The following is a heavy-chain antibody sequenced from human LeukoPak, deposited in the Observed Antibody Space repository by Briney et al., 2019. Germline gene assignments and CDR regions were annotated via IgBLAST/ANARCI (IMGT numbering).Heavy chain of an antibody. V-gene: IGHV3-23*01. CDR1: GFTFSRYG. D-gene: IGHD5-24*01. Sequence: GGSLRLSCAASGFTFSRYGMSWVRQAPGKGLEWVSGIRGSGTGTYYADSVKGRFTISRDNYRNTLDLQMNSLRADDTAIYYCSKDRGGYNPERLDSWGQGTLVTVSS. CDR2: IRGSGTGT. CDR3: SKDRGGYNPERLDS. J-gene: IGHJ4*02.